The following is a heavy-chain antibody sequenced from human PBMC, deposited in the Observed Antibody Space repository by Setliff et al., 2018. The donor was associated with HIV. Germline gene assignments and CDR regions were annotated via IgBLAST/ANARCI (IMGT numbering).Heavy chain of an antibody. D-gene: IGHD6-19*01. J-gene: IGHJ3*02. CDR2: IYHSGST. Sequence: SETLSLTCAVYGGSFSGYYWSWIRQPPGKGLEWIGEIYHSGSTNYNPSLKSRVTISVDTSKNQFSPKLRSVTAADTAVYYCARSKNRLALPRRGAFDIWGQGTMVTVSS. CDR3: ARSKNRLALPRRGAFDI. V-gene: IGHV4-34*01. CDR1: GGSFSGYY.